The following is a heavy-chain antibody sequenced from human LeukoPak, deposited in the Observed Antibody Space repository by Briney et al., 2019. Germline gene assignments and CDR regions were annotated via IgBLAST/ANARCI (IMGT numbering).Heavy chain of an antibody. J-gene: IGHJ4*02. CDR2: IKQDGSEK. V-gene: IGHV3-7*01. D-gene: IGHD1-1*01. CDR3: AREIRSDEHNWNDVSYFDY. Sequence: PGGSLRLSCAASGFTFSSYWMSWVRQAPGKGLEWVANIKQDGSEKYYVDSVKGRFTISRDNAKNSLYLQMNSLRAEDTAVYYCAREIRSDEHNWNDVSYFDYWGQGTLVTVSS. CDR1: GFTFSSYW.